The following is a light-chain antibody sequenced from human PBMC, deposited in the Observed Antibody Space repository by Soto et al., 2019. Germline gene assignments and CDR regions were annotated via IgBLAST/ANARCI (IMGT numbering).Light chain of an antibody. J-gene: IGKJ5*01. Sequence: DIQLTQSPSFLSASVGDRVTITCRASQGISSYFAWYQQKPGKAPKLLIYAASTLQSGVPSRFSGSGSGTEFTLTSSSLQPEDVATYYCQQLNSYPTFGQGTRLEIK. CDR2: AAS. CDR3: QQLNSYPT. V-gene: IGKV1-9*01. CDR1: QGISSY.